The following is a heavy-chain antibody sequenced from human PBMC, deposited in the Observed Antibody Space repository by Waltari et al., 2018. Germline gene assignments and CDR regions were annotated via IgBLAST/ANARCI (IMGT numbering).Heavy chain of an antibody. CDR2: IYYSGST. CDR3: ARWEGGSGYDRAFDI. J-gene: IGHJ3*02. D-gene: IGHD5-12*01. V-gene: IGHV4-31*03. CDR1: GGSISSGGYY. Sequence: QVQLQESGPGLVKPSQTLSLTCTVSGGSISSGGYYWSWIRPHPGKGLEWIGYIYYSGSTYYNPSLKSRVTISVDTSKNQFSLKLSSVTAADTAVYYCARWEGGSGYDRAFDIWGQGTMVTVSS.